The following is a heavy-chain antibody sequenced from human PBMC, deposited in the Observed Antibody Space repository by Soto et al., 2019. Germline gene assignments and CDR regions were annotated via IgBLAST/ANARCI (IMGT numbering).Heavy chain of an antibody. V-gene: IGHV4-34*01. CDR3: ARESHDILTGPPWVWYFDL. CDR2: INDRGSI. Sequence: QVQLQQWGAGPLRPLETLSLTCGVSGGSFSGYYWAWIRQSPGKGLEWFGEINDRGSINYNPSLNSRVSISVGTSKNHYSLNLRSVTAADTAVYYCARESHDILTGPPWVWYFDLWGRGTLVTVSS. D-gene: IGHD3-9*01. CDR1: GGSFSGYY. J-gene: IGHJ2*01.